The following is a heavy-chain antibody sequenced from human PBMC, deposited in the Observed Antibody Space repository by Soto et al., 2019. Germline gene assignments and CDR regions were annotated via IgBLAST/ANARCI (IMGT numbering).Heavy chain of an antibody. D-gene: IGHD2-21*02. J-gene: IGHJ6*02. CDR3: TTGVTSRGMDV. CDR1: GFIFSNAW. V-gene: IGHV3-15*01. Sequence: EVQLVESGGGLVKPGGSLRLSCAASGFIFSNAWMSWVRQAPGKGLEWVGRIKTKTDGGTTDYAAPVKGRFTISRDDSKNTLYLQMNSLKTEDTAVYDCTTGVTSRGMDVWGQGTTVTVSS. CDR2: IKTKTDGGTT.